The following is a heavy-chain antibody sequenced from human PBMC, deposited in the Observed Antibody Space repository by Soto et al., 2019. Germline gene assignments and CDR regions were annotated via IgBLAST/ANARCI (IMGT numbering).Heavy chain of an antibody. D-gene: IGHD3-3*01. CDR1: GGSISSYY. CDR2: IYYSGST. J-gene: IGHJ4*02. CDR3: ARIKPVLRFLEWLPDYFDY. V-gene: IGHV4-59*08. Sequence: ETLSLTCTVSGGSISSYYWSWIRQPPGKGLEWIGYIYYSGSTNYNPSLKSRVTISVDTSKNQFSLKLSPVTAADTAVYYCARIKPVLRFLEWLPDYFDYWGQGTLVTVSS.